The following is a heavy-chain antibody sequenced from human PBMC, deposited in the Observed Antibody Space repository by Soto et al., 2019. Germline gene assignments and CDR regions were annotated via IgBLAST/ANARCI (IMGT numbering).Heavy chain of an antibody. V-gene: IGHV1-2*02. Sequence: QVQLVQCGAEVKRSGASVKVSCKASGYSFSDYFIQSVRQAPGQGLEWVAWINPKTAATNYAKKFQGRVSLTWDTSFSTAYMELTRLRPDDTAVYYCARIKWGLDYYNGMDVWGQGTTVIVSS. CDR3: ARIKWGLDYYNGMDV. J-gene: IGHJ6*02. CDR2: INPKTAAT. D-gene: IGHD1-26*01. CDR1: GYSFSDYF.